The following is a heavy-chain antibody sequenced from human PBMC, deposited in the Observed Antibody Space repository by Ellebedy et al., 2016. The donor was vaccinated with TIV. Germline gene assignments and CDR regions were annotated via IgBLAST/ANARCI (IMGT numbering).Heavy chain of an antibody. D-gene: IGHD1-20*01. CDR3: ARGLTGNAFDI. Sequence: MPSETLSLTCTVPGGSINSGDYYWSWIRQPPGKGLEWVGYIYYSGSAYYNSSLKGRVKRSVDRSKKQISLELNSVTAADTAVYFCARGLTGNAFDIWGQGTMVTVSS. V-gene: IGHV4-30-4*01. CDR2: IYYSGSA. J-gene: IGHJ3*02. CDR1: GGSINSGDYY.